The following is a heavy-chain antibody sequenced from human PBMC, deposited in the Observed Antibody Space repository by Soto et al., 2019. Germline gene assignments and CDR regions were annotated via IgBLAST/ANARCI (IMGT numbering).Heavy chain of an antibody. V-gene: IGHV4-34*01. Sequence: SETLSLTCVVYGGSVSGFSWGWIRQPPGKGLEWIGEINYLGNTNYNPSLKSRVTISVDTSKNQFSLELSSVTAADTAVYYCARALVDTGCIYFFNFWGQGTLVTVSS. CDR2: INYLGNT. CDR1: GGSVSGFS. D-gene: IGHD2-8*02. CDR3: ARALVDTGCIYFFNF. J-gene: IGHJ4*02.